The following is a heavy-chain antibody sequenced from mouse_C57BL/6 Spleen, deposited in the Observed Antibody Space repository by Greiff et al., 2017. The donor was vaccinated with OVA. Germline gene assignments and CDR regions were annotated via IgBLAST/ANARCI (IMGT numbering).Heavy chain of an antibody. V-gene: IGHV1-4*01. CDR2: INPSSGYT. CDR3: ARSSTGFDY. Sequence: VKLQESGAELARPGASVKMSCKASGYTFTSYTMHWVKQRPGQGLEWIGYINPSSGYTKYNQKFKDKATLTADKSSSTAYMQLSSLTSEDSAVYYCARSSTGFDYWGQGTTLTVSS. D-gene: IGHD4-1*02. CDR1: GYTFTSYT. J-gene: IGHJ2*01.